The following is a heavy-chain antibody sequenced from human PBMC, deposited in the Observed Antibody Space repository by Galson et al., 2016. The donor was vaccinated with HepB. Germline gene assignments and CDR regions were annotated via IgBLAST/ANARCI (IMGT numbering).Heavy chain of an antibody. CDR2: IWFDGIKK. CDR3: ARDRYFASRSFYSEPYFDY. J-gene: IGHJ4*02. V-gene: IGHV3-33*01. CDR1: GFTFNNYG. Sequence: SLRLSCAASGFTFNNYGMHWVRQAPGKGLEWVAVIWFDGIKKYYADSVMGRFTISRDKSKNTLYLQLNSLRAEDTAVYYCARDRYFASRSFYSEPYFDYWGQGTLVTVSS. D-gene: IGHD3-10*01.